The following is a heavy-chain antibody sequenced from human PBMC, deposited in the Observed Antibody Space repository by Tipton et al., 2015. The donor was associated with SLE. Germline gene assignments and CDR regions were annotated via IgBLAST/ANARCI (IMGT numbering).Heavy chain of an antibody. CDR3: ARGKDIVVARDAFDI. V-gene: IGHV4-34*01. Sequence: LRFSCAVYGGSFSGYYWSWISQPPGKGLEWIGEINHSGSTNYNPSLKSRVTISVDTSKNQVSLKLSSVTAADTAVYYCARGKDIVVARDAFDIWGQVTMVTVSS. CDR1: GGSFSGYY. CDR2: INHSGST. D-gene: IGHD2-15*01. J-gene: IGHJ3*02.